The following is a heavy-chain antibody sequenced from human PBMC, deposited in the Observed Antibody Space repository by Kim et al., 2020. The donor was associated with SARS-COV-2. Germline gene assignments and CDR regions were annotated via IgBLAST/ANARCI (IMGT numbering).Heavy chain of an antibody. CDR3: ARVRGASLGYGMDV. J-gene: IGHJ6*02. CDR1: GGSISSYY. CDR2: IYYSGST. Sequence: SETLSLTCTVSGGSISSYYWSWIRQPPGKGLEWIGYIYYSGSTNYNPSLKSRVTISVDTSKNQFSLKLSSVTAADTAVYYCARVRGASLGYGMDVWGQGTTVTVSS. D-gene: IGHD3-16*01. V-gene: IGHV4-59*13.